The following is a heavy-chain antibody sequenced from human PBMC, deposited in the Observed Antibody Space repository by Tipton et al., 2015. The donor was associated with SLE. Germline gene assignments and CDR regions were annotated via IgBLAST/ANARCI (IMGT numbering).Heavy chain of an antibody. D-gene: IGHD5-18*01. Sequence: TLSLTCTVSGYSISSGYYWGWIRQPPGKGLEWIGSIYHSGSTYYNPSLKSRVTISVDTSKNQFSLKVSSVTAADTAVYYCARGARGYSYGSDEDFDSWGQGTLVTVSS. J-gene: IGHJ4*02. V-gene: IGHV4-38-2*02. CDR3: ARGARGYSYGSDEDFDS. CDR1: GYSISSGYY. CDR2: IYHSGST.